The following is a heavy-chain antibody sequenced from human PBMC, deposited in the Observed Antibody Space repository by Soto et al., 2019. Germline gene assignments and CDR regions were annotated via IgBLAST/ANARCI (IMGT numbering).Heavy chain of an antibody. D-gene: IGHD3-10*01. J-gene: IGHJ6*02. V-gene: IGHV4-59*01. CDR3: ARGDPLLWFGEKVYYGMDV. CDR1: GGSISSYY. CDR2: IYYSGST. Sequence: QVQLQESGPGLVKPSETLSLTCTVSGGSISSYYWSWIRQPPGKGLEWIGYIYYSGSTNYNPSLTRRCTISVDTSKHQFSLKLSSVTAADTAVYYCARGDPLLWFGEKVYYGMDVWGQGTTVTVSS.